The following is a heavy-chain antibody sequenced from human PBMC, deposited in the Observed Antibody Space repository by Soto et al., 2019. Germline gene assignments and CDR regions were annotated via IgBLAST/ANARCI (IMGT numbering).Heavy chain of an antibody. Sequence: SVKVSCKASGGTFSSYAISWVRQAPGQGLEWMGGIIPIFGTANYAQKFQGRVTITADESTSTAYMELSSLRSEDTAVYYCARSKYCDFWSGPNDYYYYGMDVWGQGTTVTVSS. CDR3: ARSKYCDFWSGPNDYYYYGMDV. V-gene: IGHV1-69*13. CDR2: IIPIFGTA. CDR1: GGTFSSYA. J-gene: IGHJ6*02. D-gene: IGHD3-3*01.